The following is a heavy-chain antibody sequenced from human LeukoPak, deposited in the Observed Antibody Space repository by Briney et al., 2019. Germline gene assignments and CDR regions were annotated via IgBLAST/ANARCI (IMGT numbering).Heavy chain of an antibody. V-gene: IGHV1-2*02. CDR3: ARDRRTFWSGYYRYNWFDP. CDR1: GYTFTGYY. Sequence: ASVKVSCKASGYTFTGYYIHWVRQAPGQGLEWMGWINPNSGGTNYAQKFQGRVTMTRDTSISTAYMELSRLRSDDTAVYYCARDRRTFWSGYYRYNWFDPWGQGTLVTVSS. CDR2: INPNSGGT. J-gene: IGHJ5*02. D-gene: IGHD3-3*01.